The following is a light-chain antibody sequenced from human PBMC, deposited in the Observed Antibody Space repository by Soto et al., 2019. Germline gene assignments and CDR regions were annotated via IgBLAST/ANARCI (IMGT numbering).Light chain of an antibody. CDR2: EAS. CDR3: EHFLSYPLT. J-gene: IGKJ4*01. CDR1: QRMSSW. V-gene: IGKV1-5*03. Sequence: DIQMTQSASTLSASVGDRVTITCRASQRMSSWLAWYQKKPGKAPKLLIYEASILQSGVPSRFSGTGSVTEFTLSITSLQPDYFATYYCEHFLSYPLTSGGGTNVDI.